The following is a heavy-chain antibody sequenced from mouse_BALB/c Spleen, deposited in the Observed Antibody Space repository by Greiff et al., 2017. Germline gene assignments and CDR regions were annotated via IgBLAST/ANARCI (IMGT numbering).Heavy chain of an antibody. Sequence: DVMLVESGGGLVKPGGSLKLSCAASGFTFSDYYMYWVRQTPEKRLEWVATISDGGSYTYYPDSVKGRFTISRDNAKNNLYLQMSSLKSEDTAMYYCARVGLRLGYAMDYWGQGTSVTVSS. CDR3: ARVGLRLGYAMDY. V-gene: IGHV5-4*02. D-gene: IGHD1-2*01. CDR2: ISDGGSYT. CDR1: GFTFSDYY. J-gene: IGHJ4*01.